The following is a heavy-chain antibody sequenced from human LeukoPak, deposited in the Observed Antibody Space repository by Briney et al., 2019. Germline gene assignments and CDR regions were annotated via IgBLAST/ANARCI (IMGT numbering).Heavy chain of an antibody. CDR2: ISSSSRYI. V-gene: IGHV3-21*01. CDR3: ARGPSTPFDY. J-gene: IGHJ4*02. Sequence: PGGSLRLSCAASGFTFSTYTMNWVRQAPGKGLEWVSSISSSSRYIYYADSVKGRFTISRDNAKNSLYLQMNSPRAEDAAVYYYARGPSTPFDYWGQGTLVTVSS. CDR1: GFTFSTYT. D-gene: IGHD5/OR15-5a*01.